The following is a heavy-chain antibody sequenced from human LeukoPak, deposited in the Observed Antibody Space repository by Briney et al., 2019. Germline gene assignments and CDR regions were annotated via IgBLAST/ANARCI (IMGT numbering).Heavy chain of an antibody. CDR3: TKGGSYAPLDY. CDR1: GFTVSSSY. Sequence: GGSLRLSCAASGFTVSSSYMSWVRQAPGKGLEWVSVIRSDGTTAYADSVKGRLTISRDNSKNTLSLQMNSLRADDTAVYYCTKGGSYAPLDYWGQGALVTVSS. D-gene: IGHD1-26*01. CDR2: IRSDGTT. V-gene: IGHV3-53*01. J-gene: IGHJ4*02.